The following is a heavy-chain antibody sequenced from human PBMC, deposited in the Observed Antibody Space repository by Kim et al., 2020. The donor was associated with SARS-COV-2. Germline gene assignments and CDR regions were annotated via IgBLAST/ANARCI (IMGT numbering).Heavy chain of an antibody. Sequence: SETLSLTCTVSGGSISSGGYYWSWIRQHPGKGLEWIGYIYYSGSTYYNPSLKSRVTISVDTSKNQFSLKLSSVTAADTAVYYCAGAHRSIFGEVEYMDVWGQGTPVTVSS. CDR3: AGAHRSIFGEVEYMDV. J-gene: IGHJ6*02. V-gene: IGHV4-31*03. CDR1: GGSISSGGYY. D-gene: IGHD3-3*01. CDR2: IYYSGST.